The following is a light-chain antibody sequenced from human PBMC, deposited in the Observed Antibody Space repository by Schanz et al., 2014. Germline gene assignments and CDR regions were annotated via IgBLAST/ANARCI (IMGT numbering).Light chain of an antibody. V-gene: IGLV2-14*03. Sequence: QSVLTQPASVSGSPGQSITISCTGTSSDVGGYNYVSWYQQHPGKAPKLMIYDVSNRPSGVSHRFSGSKSGNTASLTISGXXXXDEADYYCSSYXXXXXXFVFGTGTKLTVL. CDR2: DVS. CDR3: SSYXXXXXXFV. J-gene: IGLJ1*01. CDR1: SSDVGGYNY.